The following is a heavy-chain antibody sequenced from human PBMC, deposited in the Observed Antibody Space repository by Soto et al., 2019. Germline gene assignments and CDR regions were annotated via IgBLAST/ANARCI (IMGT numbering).Heavy chain of an antibody. CDR1: VFTFSSYG. CDR3: ARDLRGRITIFGVVIRTSDAFDI. Sequence: PGGSLRLSCAASVFTFSSYGMSWVRQAPGKGLEWVANIKQDGSEKYYVDSVKGRFTISRDNAKNSLYLQMNSLRAEDTAVYYCARDLRGRITIFGVVIRTSDAFDIWGQGTMVTVSS. CDR2: IKQDGSEK. D-gene: IGHD3-3*01. V-gene: IGHV3-7*05. J-gene: IGHJ3*02.